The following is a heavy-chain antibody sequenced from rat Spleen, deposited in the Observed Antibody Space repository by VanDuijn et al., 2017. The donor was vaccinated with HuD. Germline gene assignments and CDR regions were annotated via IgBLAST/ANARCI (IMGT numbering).Heavy chain of an antibody. Sequence: EVQLVESGGGLVQPGRSLKLSCAVSGFTFSNYGMAWVRQAPTKGLEWVATISYDAFITYYRDSVKGRFSISRDNAKSTLYLQMDSLRSEDTATYYCTRGGNYDFDYWGQGVMVTVSS. CDR3: TRGGNYDFDY. J-gene: IGHJ2*01. CDR1: GFTFSNYG. CDR2: ISYDAFIT. V-gene: IGHV5-29*01. D-gene: IGHD1-10*01.